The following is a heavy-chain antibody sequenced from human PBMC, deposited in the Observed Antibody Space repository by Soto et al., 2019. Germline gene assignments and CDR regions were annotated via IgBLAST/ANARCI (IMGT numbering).Heavy chain of an antibody. J-gene: IGHJ6*02. V-gene: IGHV1-69*01. D-gene: IGHD6-19*01. CDR1: GGTFSSYA. Sequence: QVQLVQSGAEVKKPGSSVKVSCKASGGTFSSYAISWVRQAPGQGLEWMGGIIPIFGTANYAQTFQGRVTITADESTSTAYMELSSLRSEDTAVYYCAREPGIAVAGRYYGMDVWGQGTTVTVSS. CDR2: IIPIFGTA. CDR3: AREPGIAVAGRYYGMDV.